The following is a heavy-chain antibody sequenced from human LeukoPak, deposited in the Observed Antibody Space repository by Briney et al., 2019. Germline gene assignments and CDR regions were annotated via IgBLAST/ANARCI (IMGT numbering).Heavy chain of an antibody. CDR3: ARVRSGLHMDV. CDR2: ISSRGTTI. D-gene: IGHD2-15*01. CDR1: GFTFSSYE. Sequence: GGSLRLSCAVSGFTFSSYEMNWVRQAPGKGLEWVSYISSRGTTIYYVDSVKGRFTISRDNAKNSLYLQMNSLRAEDTALYYCARVRSGLHMDVWGQGTTVTVS. J-gene: IGHJ6*02. V-gene: IGHV3-48*03.